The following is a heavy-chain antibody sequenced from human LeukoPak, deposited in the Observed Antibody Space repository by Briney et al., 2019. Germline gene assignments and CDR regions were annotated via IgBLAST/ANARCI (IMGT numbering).Heavy chain of an antibody. V-gene: IGHV3-21*01. CDR3: ARDPFGGSGY. D-gene: IGHD4-23*01. J-gene: IGHJ4*02. CDR2: ISSSSSYI. CDR1: GFTFSHYS. Sequence: PGGSLRLSCAVSGFTFSHYSMNWVRQAPGKGLEWVSSISSSSSYIYYADSVKGRFTISRDNAKNSLYLQMNSLRAEDTAVYYCARDPFGGSGYWGQGTLVTVSS.